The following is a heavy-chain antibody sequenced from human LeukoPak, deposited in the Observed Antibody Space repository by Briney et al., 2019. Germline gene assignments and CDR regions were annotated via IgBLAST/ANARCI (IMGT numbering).Heavy chain of an antibody. D-gene: IGHD3-10*01. J-gene: IGHJ4*02. Sequence: PSETLSLTCAVSGGSISSSNWWSWVRQPPGKGLEWIGEIYHSGSTNYNPSLKSRVTISVDTSKNQFSLKLSSVTAADTAVYYCATYGSGRADYWGQGTLVTVSS. CDR1: GGSISSSNW. V-gene: IGHV4-4*02. CDR3: ATYGSGRADY. CDR2: IYHSGST.